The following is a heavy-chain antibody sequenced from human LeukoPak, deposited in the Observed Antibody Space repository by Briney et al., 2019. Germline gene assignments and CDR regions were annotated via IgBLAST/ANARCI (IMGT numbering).Heavy chain of an antibody. J-gene: IGHJ4*02. CDR3: ARGGIAVPGAFDY. CDR1: GGSINNYY. V-gene: IGHV4-59*01. D-gene: IGHD6-19*01. Sequence: PSETLSLTCTVSGGSINNYYWSWIRQPPGKGLEWIGYIYYSGTTNYNPSLKSRVTISVDTSKNQSSLRLSSVTAADTAVYYCARGGIAVPGAFDYWGQGTLISVSS. CDR2: IYYSGTT.